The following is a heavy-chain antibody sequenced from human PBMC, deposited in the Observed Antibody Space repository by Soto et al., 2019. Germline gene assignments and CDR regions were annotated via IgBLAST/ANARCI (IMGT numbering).Heavy chain of an antibody. Sequence: QVQLVQSGAEVKKPGASVKVSCKASGYTFTSYDINWVRQATGQGLEWMGWMNPNSGNTGYAQKFQGRVTMTRNTSISTAYMELSSLRSEDTAVYYCARGKIQLPVCYYYYGMDVWGQGTTVTVSS. V-gene: IGHV1-8*01. CDR2: MNPNSGNT. J-gene: IGHJ6*02. D-gene: IGHD5-18*01. CDR1: GYTFTSYD. CDR3: ARGKIQLPVCYYYYGMDV.